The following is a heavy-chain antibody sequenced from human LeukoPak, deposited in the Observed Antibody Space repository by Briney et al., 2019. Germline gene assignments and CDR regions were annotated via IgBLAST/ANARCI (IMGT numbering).Heavy chain of an antibody. D-gene: IGHD3-22*01. Sequence: PSETLSLTCTVSGGSISSYYWSWIRQPPGKGLEWIGYIFYNGGTNYNPSLKSRVTISVDTSKNQFSLKLSSVTAADTVVYYCARDRAMIWGQGSLVTVSS. V-gene: IGHV4-59*01. CDR2: IFYNGGT. CDR3: ARDRAMI. CDR1: GGSISSYY. J-gene: IGHJ4*02.